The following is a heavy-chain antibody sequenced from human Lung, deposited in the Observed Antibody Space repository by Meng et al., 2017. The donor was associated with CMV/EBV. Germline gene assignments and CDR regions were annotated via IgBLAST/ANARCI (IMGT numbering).Heavy chain of an antibody. D-gene: IGHD3-3*01. CDR2: ISYDGSNK. Sequence: SLKISXAASGFTFSSYAMHWVRQAPGKGLEWVAVISYDGSNKYYADSVKGRFTISRDNSKNTLYLQMNSLRAEDTAVYYCARDGASITIFGVAAYWYFDLWGHGTRVTCSS. CDR3: ARDGASITIFGVAAYWYFDL. CDR1: GFTFSSYA. V-gene: IGHV3-30*04. J-gene: IGHJ2*01.